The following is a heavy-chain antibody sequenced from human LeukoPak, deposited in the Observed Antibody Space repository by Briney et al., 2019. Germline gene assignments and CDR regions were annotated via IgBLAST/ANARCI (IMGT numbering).Heavy chain of an antibody. CDR1: GFTFSSYW. J-gene: IGHJ4*02. CDR3: AKDRYYDFWSGYQIDY. D-gene: IGHD3-3*01. CDR2: INSDGSST. Sequence: PGGSLRLSCAASGFTFSSYWMHWVRQAPGKGLVWVSRINSDGSSTSYADSVKGRFTISRDNAKNTLYLQMNSLRAEDTAVYYCAKDRYYDFWSGYQIDYWGQGTLVTVSS. V-gene: IGHV3-74*01.